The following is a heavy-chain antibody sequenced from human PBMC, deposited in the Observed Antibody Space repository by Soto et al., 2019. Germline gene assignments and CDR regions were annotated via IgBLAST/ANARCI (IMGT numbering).Heavy chain of an antibody. CDR3: AREYANSTELFDF. Sequence: PSETLPLPSTVSGGPANSVCHHGTWIRQHPGKGLEWIGYTYYTGSTNYNPSLKSRATISLDTSRNQFSLKLSSVTAADTAVFYCAREYANSTELFDFWGQGALGTVSS. J-gene: IGHJ4*02. V-gene: IGHV4-61*01. CDR1: GGPANSVCHH. D-gene: IGHD1-26*01. CDR2: TYYTGST.